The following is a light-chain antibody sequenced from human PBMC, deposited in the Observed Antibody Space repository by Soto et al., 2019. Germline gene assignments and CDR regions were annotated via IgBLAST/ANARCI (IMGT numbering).Light chain of an antibody. J-gene: IGLJ2*01. Sequence: QPVQTQSPSASASLGASVKLTCTLSSGHSSYAIAWHQQQPEKGPRYLMKLNSDGSHTKGDGIPDRFSGSSSGAERYLTISGLQSEDEADYYCQTWGTGIRVFGGGTKLTVL. CDR3: QTWGTGIRV. V-gene: IGLV4-69*01. CDR2: LNSDGSH. CDR1: SGHSSYA.